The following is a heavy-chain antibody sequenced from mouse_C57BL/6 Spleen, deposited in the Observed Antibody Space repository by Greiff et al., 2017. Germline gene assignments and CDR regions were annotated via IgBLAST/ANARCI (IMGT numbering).Heavy chain of an antibody. CDR1: GYTFTSSG. Sequence: QVQLQQSGAELARPGASVKLSCKASGYTFTSSGISWVKQRTGQGLEWIGEIYPRSGNTYYNEKFKGKATLTADKSSSTAYMELRSLTSEDSAVYFCAREGDSSGYPFAYWGQGTLVTVSA. V-gene: IGHV1-81*01. CDR3: AREGDSSGYPFAY. D-gene: IGHD3-2*02. J-gene: IGHJ3*01. CDR2: IYPRSGNT.